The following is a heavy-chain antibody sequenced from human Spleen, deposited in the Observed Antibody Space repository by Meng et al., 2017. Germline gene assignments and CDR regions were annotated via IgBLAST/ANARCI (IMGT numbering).Heavy chain of an antibody. J-gene: IGHJ4*02. CDR2: INHSGST. CDR3: ARGPTTMAHDFDY. V-gene: IGHV4-34*01. Sequence: SETLSLTCAVYGGSFSAYYWSWIRQPPGKGLEWIGEINHSGSTNYNPSLKSRVTISVDTSKNQFSLKLSSVTAADSAVYYCARGPTTMAHDFDYWGQGTLVTVSS. D-gene: IGHD4-11*01. CDR1: GGSFSAYY.